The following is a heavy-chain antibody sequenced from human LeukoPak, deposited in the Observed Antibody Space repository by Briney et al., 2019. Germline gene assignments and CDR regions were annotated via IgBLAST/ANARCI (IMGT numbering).Heavy chain of an antibody. Sequence: GASVKVSCKASGYTLTDYYMHWVRQAPGQGLEWMGWITTYNGNTNYAQKLQGRVTMTTDTSTSTAYMELRSLRSDDTAVYYCAKDDIAVAGTFDYWGQGTLVTVSS. V-gene: IGHV1-18*04. CDR1: GYTLTDYY. CDR3: AKDDIAVAGTFDY. CDR2: ITTYNGNT. D-gene: IGHD6-19*01. J-gene: IGHJ4*02.